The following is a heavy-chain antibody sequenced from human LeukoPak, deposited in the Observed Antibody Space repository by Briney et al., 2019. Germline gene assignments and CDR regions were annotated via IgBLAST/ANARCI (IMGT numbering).Heavy chain of an antibody. CDR2: IDPNGNT. CDR1: GVPIVSSAFY. CDR3: VRHAHYYYFADF. J-gene: IGHJ6*03. V-gene: IGHV4-39*01. Sequence: SETLSLTCSVSGVPIVSSAFYWGWIRQPPGQGLEWLGSIDPNGNTYYNPSLESRASVQVDTSQNQVSLKLTSVTAADTAVYYCVRHAHYYYFADFWGEGT.